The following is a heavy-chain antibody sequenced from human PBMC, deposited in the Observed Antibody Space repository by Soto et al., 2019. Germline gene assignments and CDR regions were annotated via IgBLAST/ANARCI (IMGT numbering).Heavy chain of an antibody. Sequence: SETLSLTCTVSGGSISSYYWSWIRQPPGKGLEWIGYIYYSGSTNYNPSLKSRVTISVDTSKNQFSLKLSSVTAADTAVYYCARERAAAGFGRRYFYSWGQGTMVTVSS. CDR1: GGSISSYY. CDR3: ARERAAAGFGRRYFYS. V-gene: IGHV4-59*01. CDR2: IYYSGST. D-gene: IGHD6-13*01. J-gene: IGHJ4*02.